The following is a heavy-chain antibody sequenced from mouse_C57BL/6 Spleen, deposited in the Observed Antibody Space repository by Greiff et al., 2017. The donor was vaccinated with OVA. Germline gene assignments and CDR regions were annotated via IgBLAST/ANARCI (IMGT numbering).Heavy chain of an antibody. V-gene: IGHV1-55*01. CDR2: IYPGSGST. CDR3: ARGNYGSSYYAMDY. D-gene: IGHD1-1*01. Sequence: QVQLQQPGAELVKPGASVKMSCKASGYTFTSYWITWVKQRPGQGLEWIGDIYPGSGSTNYNEKFKSKATLTVDTSSSTAYMQLSSLTSEDSAVYYCARGNYGSSYYAMDYWGQGTSVTVSS. CDR1: GYTFTSYW. J-gene: IGHJ4*01.